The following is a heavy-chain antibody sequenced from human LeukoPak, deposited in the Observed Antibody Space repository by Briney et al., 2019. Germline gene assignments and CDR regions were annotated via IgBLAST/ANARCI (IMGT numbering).Heavy chain of an antibody. J-gene: IGHJ4*02. Sequence: GGSLTLSCVVSGMTFDRHGMHWVRQPPGKGLEWLAFIKYDGSRTDYEDSVQGRFTVSRDNSKNTLYLEMNSLRAEDTAIYYCVKDTIFTVDPFDYWGQGTLVTVSS. CDR1: GMTFDRHG. D-gene: IGHD3-3*01. CDR3: VKDTIFTVDPFDY. V-gene: IGHV3-30*02. CDR2: IKYDGSRT.